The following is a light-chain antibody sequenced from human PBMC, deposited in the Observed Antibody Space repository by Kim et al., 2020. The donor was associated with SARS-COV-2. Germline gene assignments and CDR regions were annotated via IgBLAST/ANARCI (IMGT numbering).Light chain of an antibody. J-gene: IGKJ4*01. V-gene: IGKV3-20*01. CDR1: QSVSNSR. Sequence: IVLTQSPSTLSLSPGERATLSCRAIQSVSNSRLAWYQQKPGQAPRLLIYDASSRATGITDRFSGSGSGTDFTLTISRLEPEDFAVYYCQQYGASSLTFGGGTKVDIK. CDR2: DAS. CDR3: QQYGASSLT.